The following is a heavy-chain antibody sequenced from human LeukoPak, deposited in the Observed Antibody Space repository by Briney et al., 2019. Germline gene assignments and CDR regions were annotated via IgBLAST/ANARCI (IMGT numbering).Heavy chain of an antibody. Sequence: ASVKVSCKASGYTFTSYGISWVRQAPGQGLEWMGWISAYNGNTNYAQKLQGRVTMTTDTSTSTAYMELRSLRSDDTAVYYCAREPINCSGGSCYPDYGMDVWGQGTTVTVSS. D-gene: IGHD2-15*01. CDR2: ISAYNGNT. V-gene: IGHV1-18*01. J-gene: IGHJ6*02. CDR1: GYTFTSYG. CDR3: AREPINCSGGSCYPDYGMDV.